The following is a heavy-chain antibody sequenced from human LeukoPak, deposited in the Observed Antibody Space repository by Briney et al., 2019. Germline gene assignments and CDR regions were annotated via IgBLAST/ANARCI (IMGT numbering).Heavy chain of an antibody. CDR1: GFTFSRFA. V-gene: IGHV3-53*04. Sequence: PGGSLRLSCEASGFTFSRFAMTWVRQAPGKGLEWVSVIYSGGSTYYADSVKGRFTISRHSSKNTLYLQMNSLRAEDTAVYYCARAPIASAFDIWGQGTMVTVSS. J-gene: IGHJ3*02. CDR3: ARAPIASAFDI. D-gene: IGHD6-13*01. CDR2: IYSGGST.